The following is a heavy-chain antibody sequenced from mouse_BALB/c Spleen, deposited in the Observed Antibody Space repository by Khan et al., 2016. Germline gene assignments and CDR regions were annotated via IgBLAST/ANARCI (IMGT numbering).Heavy chain of an antibody. Sequence: VQLVESGPGLVAPSQSLSITCTVSGFSLTGFSVNWVRQPPGKALEWLGMIWGDGSTDYNSGLKSRLSFSQDDSKSQVFLKMNSLQTDDTARYFCASYYDYDGGFAYWGQGTLVTVSA. V-gene: IGHV2-6-7*01. D-gene: IGHD2-4*01. CDR1: GFSLTGFS. CDR2: IWGDGST. CDR3: ASYYDYDGGFAY. J-gene: IGHJ3*01.